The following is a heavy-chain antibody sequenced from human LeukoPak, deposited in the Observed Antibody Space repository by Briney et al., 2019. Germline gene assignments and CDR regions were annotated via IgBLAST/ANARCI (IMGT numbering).Heavy chain of an antibody. Sequence: PGGSLRLSCAASGFTFSTYWMSWVRQAPGKGLEWMANIKQDGTEKYYVDSVKGRFTISRDNAKNSLYLQMNSLRAEDTAVYYCARGVPTGIDYFDYWGQGTLVTVSS. V-gene: IGHV3-7*01. CDR1: GFTFSTYW. CDR2: IKQDGTEK. J-gene: IGHJ4*02. D-gene: IGHD1-1*01. CDR3: ARGVPTGIDYFDY.